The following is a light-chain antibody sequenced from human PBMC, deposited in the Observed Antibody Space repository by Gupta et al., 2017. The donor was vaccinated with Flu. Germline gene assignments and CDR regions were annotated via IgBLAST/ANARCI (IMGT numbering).Light chain of an antibody. J-gene: IGKJ3*01. Sequence: EIVMTQSPDTLSVSPGEGVTLSCWASQTVRSNLAWYQQKPGQAPRLLIYGASTRGGDIPARFSGSGSGTEFTLTITSRQSEDFGVYYCQQENNWPGTFGHGTRVDI. CDR2: GAS. V-gene: IGKV3-15*01. CDR1: QTVRSN. CDR3: QQENNWPGT.